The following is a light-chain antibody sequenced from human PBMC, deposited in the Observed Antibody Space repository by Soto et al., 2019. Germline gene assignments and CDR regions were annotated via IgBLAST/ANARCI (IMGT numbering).Light chain of an antibody. CDR3: CSYAGSSTL. CDR1: SSDVGGYNF. J-gene: IGLJ2*01. CDR2: DVS. Sequence: QSALTQPRPVSGSPGQSVTISCTGTSSDVGGYNFVSWYQQYPGKVPKLIIYDVSLRPSGVPDRFSASKSDNTASLTISGLQAEDEADYYCCSYAGSSTLFGGGTQLTVL. V-gene: IGLV2-11*01.